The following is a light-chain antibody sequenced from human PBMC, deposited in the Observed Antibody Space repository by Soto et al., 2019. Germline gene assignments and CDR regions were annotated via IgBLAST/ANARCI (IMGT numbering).Light chain of an antibody. Sequence: DTVLTQSPATLSFSPGERATLSCRASQSISSYLAWYQQKPGQAPRLVIHDASNRATGIPARFSGSGSGTDFTLTISSLEPEDFAVYYCQQRSNWPLTFGGGTKVDIK. CDR2: DAS. J-gene: IGKJ4*01. V-gene: IGKV3-11*01. CDR1: QSISSY. CDR3: QQRSNWPLT.